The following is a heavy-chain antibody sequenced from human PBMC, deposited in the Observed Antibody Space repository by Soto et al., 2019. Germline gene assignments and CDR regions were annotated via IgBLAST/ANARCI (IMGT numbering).Heavy chain of an antibody. CDR1: GFIFSRYS. J-gene: IGHJ5*02. V-gene: IGHV3-21*01. CDR3: AKDEYYYSRSGYYIFDP. CDR2: IGTSGSYI. D-gene: IGHD3-22*01. Sequence: GGSLRLSCAVSGFIFSRYSMNWVRQAPGKGLEWVSSIGTSGSYIYDTDSVKGRFTISRDNTKDSLYLQMNSLRAEDTAIYYCAKDEYYYSRSGYYIFDPWGQGT.